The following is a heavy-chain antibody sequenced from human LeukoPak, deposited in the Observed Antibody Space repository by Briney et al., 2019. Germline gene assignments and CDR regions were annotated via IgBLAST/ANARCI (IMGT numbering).Heavy chain of an antibody. CDR2: ISSSGSTI. Sequence: GGSLRLSCAASGFTFSDYYMSWIRQAPGKGLEWVSYISSSGSTIYYADSVKGRFTISRDNAKNSLYLQMNSLRAEDTAVYYCARDLSITLLRGVIEWGQGTLVTVSS. D-gene: IGHD3-10*01. J-gene: IGHJ4*02. CDR3: ARDLSITLLRGVIE. V-gene: IGHV3-11*04. CDR1: GFTFSDYY.